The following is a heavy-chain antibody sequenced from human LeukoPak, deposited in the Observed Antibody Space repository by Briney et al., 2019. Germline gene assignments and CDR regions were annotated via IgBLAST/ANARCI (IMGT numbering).Heavy chain of an antibody. CDR3: ARAPDYDFWSGYYLTGPMDV. V-gene: IGHV1-8*01. CDR1: GYTFTSYD. J-gene: IGHJ6*03. D-gene: IGHD3-3*01. CDR2: MNRNRGNT. Sequence: ASVKVSCKASGYTFTSYDINWVRQATGQGLRWMGWMNRNRGNTGYAQKFQGRVTMTRNTSISTAYMELSSLRSEDTAVYYCARAPDYDFWSGYYLTGPMDVWGKGTTVTVSS.